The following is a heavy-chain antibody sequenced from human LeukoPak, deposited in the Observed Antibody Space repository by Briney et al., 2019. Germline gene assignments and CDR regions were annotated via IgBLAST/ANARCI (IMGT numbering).Heavy chain of an antibody. D-gene: IGHD3-3*01. V-gene: IGHV3-9*03. CDR3: AKAIRSDFWSGYYFDY. CDR2: ISWNSGSI. Sequence: GRSLRLSCAASGFTFDDYAMHWARQAPGMGLEWVSGISWNSGSIGYADSVKGRFTISRDNAKNSLYLQMNSLRAEDMALYYCAKAIRSDFWSGYYFDYWGQGTPVTVSS. CDR1: GFTFDDYA. J-gene: IGHJ4*02.